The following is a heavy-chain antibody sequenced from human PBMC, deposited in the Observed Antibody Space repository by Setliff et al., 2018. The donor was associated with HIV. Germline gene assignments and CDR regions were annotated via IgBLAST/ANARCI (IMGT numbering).Heavy chain of an antibody. CDR2: INPSGGST. D-gene: IGHD5-12*01. Sequence: ASVKVSCKASGYTFTSYYIHWVRQAPGQGLEWMGRINPSGGSTSYAQKYQGRVTMTRDTSASTAYMDLSSLRSEDTAVYYCARDEFQRATIRGAFDYWGQGTLVTVSS. V-gene: IGHV1-46*01. CDR3: ARDEFQRATIRGAFDY. CDR1: GYTFTSYY. J-gene: IGHJ4*02.